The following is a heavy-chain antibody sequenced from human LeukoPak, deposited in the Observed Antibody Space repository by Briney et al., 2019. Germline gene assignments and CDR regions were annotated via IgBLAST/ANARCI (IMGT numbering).Heavy chain of an antibody. CDR2: IRYDGSDK. CDR1: GFTFSNYG. V-gene: IGHV3-30*02. D-gene: IGHD3-16*02. CDR3: AKDYGFGGVIGPYYMDV. J-gene: IGHJ6*03. Sequence: GGSLRLSCAASGFTFSNYGMHWVRQAPGKGLEWVTFIRYDGSDKYYADSVKGRFTISRDNSKNTLYLQMNSLRAEDTAVYYCAKDYGFGGVIGPYYMDVWGRGTTVTISS.